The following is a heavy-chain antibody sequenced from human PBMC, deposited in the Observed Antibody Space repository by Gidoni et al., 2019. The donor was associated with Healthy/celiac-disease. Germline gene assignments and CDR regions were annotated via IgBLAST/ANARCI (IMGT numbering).Heavy chain of an antibody. Sequence: EVQLVASGGGLVQPAGSLRLSCAASDFTFSSYAMSWVRQAPGKGLEWVSAIRGSGGSTYYADSVKGRFTISRDNSKNTLYLRMNSLRAEDTAVYYCAKTLYYDFWSGYSPDAFDIWGQGTMVTVSS. CDR1: DFTFSSYA. CDR3: AKTLYYDFWSGYSPDAFDI. D-gene: IGHD3-3*01. V-gene: IGHV3-23*04. CDR2: IRGSGGST. J-gene: IGHJ3*02.